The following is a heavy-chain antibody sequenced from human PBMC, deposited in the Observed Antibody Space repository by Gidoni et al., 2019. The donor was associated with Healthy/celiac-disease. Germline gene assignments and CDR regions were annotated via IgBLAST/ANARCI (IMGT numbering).Heavy chain of an antibody. CDR2: IIPIFGTA. D-gene: IGHD6-6*01. J-gene: IGHJ6*02. CDR1: GGTFSSYA. CDR3: ATAQQIAARPHYYYYGMDV. V-gene: IGHV1-69*01. Sequence: QVQLVQSGAEVKKPGSSVKVSCKASGGTFSSYAISWVRQAPGQGLEWMGGIIPIFGTANYAQKFQGRVTITADESTSTAYMELSSLRSEDTAVYYCATAQQIAARPHYYYYGMDVWGQGTTVTVSS.